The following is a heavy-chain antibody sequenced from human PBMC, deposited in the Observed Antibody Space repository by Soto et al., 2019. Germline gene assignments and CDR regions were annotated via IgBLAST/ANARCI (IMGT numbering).Heavy chain of an antibody. Sequence: GGSLRLSCAASGFTFSSYWMSWVRQAPGKGLEWVANIKQDGSEKYYVDSVKGRFTISRDNAKNSLYLQMNSLRAEDTALYYCAKDLQGIVARFDYWGQGTLVTVSS. V-gene: IGHV3-7*03. CDR3: AKDLQGIVARFDY. J-gene: IGHJ4*02. CDR1: GFTFSSYW. CDR2: IKQDGSEK. D-gene: IGHD6-13*01.